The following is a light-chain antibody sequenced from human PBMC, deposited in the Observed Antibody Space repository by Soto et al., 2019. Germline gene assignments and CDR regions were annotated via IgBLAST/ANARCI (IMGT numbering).Light chain of an antibody. CDR3: QQYNVFPIT. CDR1: QSISTW. CDR2: KAS. V-gene: IGKV1-5*03. J-gene: IGKJ5*01. Sequence: DIPMTQSPSTLSASIGDRVTITCRASQSISTWLAWYQQKSGKAPKLLIYKASTLESGVPPRFSGSGSGTDFTLTISSLQPDDLATYYCQQYNVFPITFGQGTRLEI.